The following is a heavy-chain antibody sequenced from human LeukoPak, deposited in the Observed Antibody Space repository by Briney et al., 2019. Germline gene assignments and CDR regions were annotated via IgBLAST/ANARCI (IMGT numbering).Heavy chain of an antibody. D-gene: IGHD6-13*01. V-gene: IGHV5-51*01. CDR1: GYSFTTYW. CDR2: IYPGDSDT. Sequence: GESLQISFKASGYSFTTYWIGWVRQMPGKGLEWMGIIYPGDSDTRYSPSFQGQVTISADKSINTAYLQWSSLKASDTAMYYCARRLFTSTWADFDYWGQGTLVTVSS. J-gene: IGHJ4*02. CDR3: ARRLFTSTWADFDY.